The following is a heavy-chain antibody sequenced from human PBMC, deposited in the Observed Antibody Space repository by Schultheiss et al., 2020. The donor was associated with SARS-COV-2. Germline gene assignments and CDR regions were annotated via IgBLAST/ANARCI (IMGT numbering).Heavy chain of an antibody. D-gene: IGHD3-3*01. Sequence: SQTLSLTCAVYGGSFSGYYWSWIRQSPGKGLECIGEINHGGGTNYNPSLRSRVTMSVDTSKNQFSLNLTSVTAADTAVYYCARGVGYYDFWSGYYTHYYYGMDVWGQGTTVTVSS. V-gene: IGHV4-34*01. J-gene: IGHJ6*02. CDR2: INHGGGT. CDR3: ARGVGYYDFWSGYYTHYYYGMDV. CDR1: GGSFSGYY.